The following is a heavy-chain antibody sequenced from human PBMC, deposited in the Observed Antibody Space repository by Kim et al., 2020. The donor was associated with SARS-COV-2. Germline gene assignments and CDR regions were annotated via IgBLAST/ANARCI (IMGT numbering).Heavy chain of an antibody. D-gene: IGHD1-20*01. V-gene: IGHV4-59*01. J-gene: IGHJ2*01. Sequence: SLKSRVTISVDTSKNQFSLKLSSVTAADTAVYYCARDNSKGGKTNWYFDLWGRGTLVTVSS. CDR3: ARDNSKGGKTNWYFDL.